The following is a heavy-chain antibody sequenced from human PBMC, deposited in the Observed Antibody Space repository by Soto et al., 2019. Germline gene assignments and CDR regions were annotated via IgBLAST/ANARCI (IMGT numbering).Heavy chain of an antibody. J-gene: IGHJ4*02. CDR1: GGSFSGYY. CDR3: ARGGYYGSGSLH. D-gene: IGHD3-10*01. V-gene: IGHV4-34*01. CDR2: INHSGST. Sequence: SETLSLTCAVYGGSFSGYYWSWIRQPPGKGLEWIGEINHSGSTNYNPSLKSRVTISVDTSKNQFSLKLSSVTAADTAVYYCARGGYYGSGSLHWGQGTLVTVSS.